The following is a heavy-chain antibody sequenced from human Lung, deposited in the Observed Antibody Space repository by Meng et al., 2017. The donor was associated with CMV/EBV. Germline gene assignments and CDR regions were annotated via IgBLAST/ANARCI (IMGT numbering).Heavy chain of an antibody. CDR1: GFTFDDYT. CDR2: ISWGGGST. V-gene: IGHV3-43*01. D-gene: IGHD2-2*01. J-gene: IGHJ4*02. Sequence: GESXKISXAASGFTFDDYTMHWVRQAPGKGLEWVSLISWGGGSTYYADSVKGRFTISRDNNKNSLYLQMNSLRTEDTALYYCAKEGRYGSSTSCFYFFDYWGQGXLVTVSS. CDR3: AKEGRYGSSTSCFYFFDY.